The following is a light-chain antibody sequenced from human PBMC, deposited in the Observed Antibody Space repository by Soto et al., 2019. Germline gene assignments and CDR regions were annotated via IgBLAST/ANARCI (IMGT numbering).Light chain of an antibody. CDR3: QQYNNWPPIT. V-gene: IGKV3-15*01. Sequence: ELVLTQSPGTLSLSPGERATLSCRASQSVSNNYLAWYQQKPGQAPRLLMFRASIRATGFPARFSGSGSGTEYTLTISSLQSEDFAVYYCQQYNNWPPITFGQGTRLEIK. J-gene: IGKJ5*01. CDR1: QSVSNN. CDR2: RAS.